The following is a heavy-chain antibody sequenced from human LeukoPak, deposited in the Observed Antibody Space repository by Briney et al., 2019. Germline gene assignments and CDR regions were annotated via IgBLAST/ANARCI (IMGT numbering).Heavy chain of an antibody. CDR2: ISSSSSYT. D-gene: IGHD6-13*01. Sequence: GGSLRLSCAASGFTFSSYTRNWVRQAPGKGLEWVSSISSSSSYTYYADSVKGRFTISRDNAKNSLYLQMNSLRAEDTAVYYCARDPGSSSYADYWGQGTLVTVSS. V-gene: IGHV3-21*01. CDR3: ARDPGSSSYADY. CDR1: GFTFSSYT. J-gene: IGHJ4*02.